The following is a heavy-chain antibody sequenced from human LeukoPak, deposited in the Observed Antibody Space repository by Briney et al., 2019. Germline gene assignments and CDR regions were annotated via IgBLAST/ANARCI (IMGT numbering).Heavy chain of an antibody. V-gene: IGHV1-69*13. CDR2: IIPIFGTA. Sequence: ASVKVSCKASGGTFSSYATSWVRQAPGQGLEWMGGIIPIFGTANYAQKYQGRVTITADESTSTAYMELSSLRSEDTAVYYCARPHAYSSGWYYFDYWGQGTLVTVSS. D-gene: IGHD6-19*01. CDR1: GGTFSSYA. CDR3: ARPHAYSSGWYYFDY. J-gene: IGHJ4*02.